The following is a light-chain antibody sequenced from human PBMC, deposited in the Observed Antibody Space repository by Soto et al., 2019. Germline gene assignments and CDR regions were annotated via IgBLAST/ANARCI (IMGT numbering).Light chain of an antibody. CDR3: VADHGSGTNSYVV. Sequence: QPVLTQPPSASASLGASVTLTCTLSSGYSNYKVDWYQQRPGKGPRFVMRVGTGGIVGSKGDGIPDRFSVLGSGLNRYLTIKNIQEEDESDYHCVADHGSGTNSYVVFGGGTQLTVL. CDR2: VGTGGIVG. J-gene: IGLJ2*01. V-gene: IGLV9-49*03. CDR1: SGYSNYK.